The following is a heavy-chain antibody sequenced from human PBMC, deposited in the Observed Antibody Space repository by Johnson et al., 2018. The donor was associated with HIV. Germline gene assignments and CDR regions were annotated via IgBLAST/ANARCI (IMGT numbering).Heavy chain of an antibody. J-gene: IGHJ3*02. CDR1: GFTFSSYW. V-gene: IGHV3-48*04. CDR3: ATRDPTHRPGVFDI. CDR2: ISGSGTNI. D-gene: IGHD1-14*01. Sequence: MLLVESGGGVVQPGGSLRLSCAASGFTFSSYWMHWVRQAPGKGLEWVSYISGSGTNIYYADSVKGRFTISRDNAKNSLYLQMNSLRAEDTAVYYCATRDPTHRPGVFDIWGQGTMVTVSS.